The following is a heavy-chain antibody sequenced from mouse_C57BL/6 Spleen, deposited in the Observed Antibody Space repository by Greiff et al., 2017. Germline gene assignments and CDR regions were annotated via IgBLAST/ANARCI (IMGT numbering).Heavy chain of an antibody. J-gene: IGHJ2*01. CDR3: ARRGLSPYFDY. CDR2: IYPGDGDT. Sequence: QVHVKQSGAELVKPGASVKISCKASGYAFSSYWMNWVKQRPGKGLEWIGQIYPGDGDTNYNGKFKGKATLTADKSSSTAYMQLSSLTSEDSAVYFCARRGLSPYFDYWGQGTTLTVSS. CDR1: GYAFSSYW. V-gene: IGHV1-80*01. D-gene: IGHD1-1*01.